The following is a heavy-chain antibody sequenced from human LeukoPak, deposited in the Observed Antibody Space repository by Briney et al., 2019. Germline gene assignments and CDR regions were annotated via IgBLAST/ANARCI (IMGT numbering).Heavy chain of an antibody. J-gene: IGHJ4*02. CDR3: AKGRAGNYYYDSSDY. V-gene: IGHV3-73*01. CDR1: GFTFSGST. Sequence: GGSLRLSCAASGFTFSGSTVHWVRQASGKGLEWVGHIRSKANSYATAYAASVKGRFTISRDDSKNTLYLQMNSLRAEDTAVYYCAKGRAGNYYYDSSDYWGQGTLVTVSS. CDR2: IRSKANSYAT. D-gene: IGHD3-22*01.